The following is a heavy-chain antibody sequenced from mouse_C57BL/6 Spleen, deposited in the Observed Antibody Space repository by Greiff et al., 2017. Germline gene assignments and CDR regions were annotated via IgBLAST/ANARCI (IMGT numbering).Heavy chain of an antibody. J-gene: IGHJ4*01. CDR2: INPGSGGP. CDR1: GYAFTHYL. Sequence: QVQLQQSGAELVRPGTSVQVSCKASGYAFTHYLIAWVKQRPGQGLEWLGVINPGSGGPKYNEKFKSKATLTVDKPSSTAYMQLSSLTSEDSAVYYCAREWDSLYAMDYWGQGTSVTVSS. CDR3: AREWDSLYAMDY. V-gene: IGHV1-54*01. D-gene: IGHD4-1*01.